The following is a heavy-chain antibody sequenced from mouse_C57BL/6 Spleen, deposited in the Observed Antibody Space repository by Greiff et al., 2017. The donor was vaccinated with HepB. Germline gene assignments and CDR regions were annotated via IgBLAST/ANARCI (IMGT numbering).Heavy chain of an antibody. CDR1: GYTFTSYW. Sequence: QVHVKQPGAELVKPGASVKLSCKASGYTFTSYWMHWVKQRPGRGLEWIGRIDPNSGGTKYNEKFKSKATLTVDKPSSTAYMQLSSLTSEDSAVYYCARGYDGYSYYYAMDYWGQGTSVTVSS. D-gene: IGHD2-3*01. V-gene: IGHV1-72*01. CDR3: ARGYDGYSYYYAMDY. J-gene: IGHJ4*01. CDR2: IDPNSGGT.